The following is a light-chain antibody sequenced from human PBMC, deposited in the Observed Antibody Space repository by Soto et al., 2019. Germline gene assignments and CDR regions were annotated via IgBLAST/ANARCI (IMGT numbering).Light chain of an antibody. CDR1: SSDVGGYNY. CDR3: CSYAGSSPV. V-gene: IGLV2-11*01. J-gene: IGLJ2*01. CDR2: DVS. Sequence: QSALTQPRSVSGSPGQSVTISCTGTSSDVGGYNYVSWYQQHPGKAPKLMIYDVSKRPSGVPDRFSGSKSGNTASLTISGLQAEDEADYSCCSYAGSSPVFGGGTKVTAL.